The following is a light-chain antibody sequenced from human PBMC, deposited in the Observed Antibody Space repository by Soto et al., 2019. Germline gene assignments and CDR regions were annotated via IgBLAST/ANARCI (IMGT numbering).Light chain of an antibody. CDR2: GAS. CDR1: QSVSSSY. CDR3: QQYGNSLYT. V-gene: IGKV3-20*01. Sequence: EIVLTQSPGTLSLSPWERATLSCRATQSVSSSYLAWYQQKPGQAPRLLIYGASIRATGIPDRFSGSGSGTDFTLTITKLEPEDFAVYYCQQYGNSLYTFGQGTKLEIK. J-gene: IGKJ2*01.